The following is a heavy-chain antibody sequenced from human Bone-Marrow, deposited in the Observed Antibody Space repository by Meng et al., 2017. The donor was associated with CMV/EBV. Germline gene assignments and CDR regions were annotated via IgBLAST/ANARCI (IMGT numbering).Heavy chain of an antibody. CDR2: ISAYNGNT. D-gene: IGHD2-2*01. CDR1: GYTFTSYG. CDR3: ARTSYNTRCLGY. V-gene: IGHV1-18*01. Sequence: QVQLGQSGAEVKKPGAYVKVYCKASGYTFTSYGISWVRQAPGQGLEWMGWISAYNGNTNYAQKLQGRVTMTTDTSTSTAYMELSRLRSDDTAMYYCARTSYNTRCLGYWGQGTLVTVSS. J-gene: IGHJ4*02.